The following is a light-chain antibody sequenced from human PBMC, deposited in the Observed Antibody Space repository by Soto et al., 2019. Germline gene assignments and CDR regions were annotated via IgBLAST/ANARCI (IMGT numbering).Light chain of an antibody. J-gene: IGKJ5*01. Sequence: EIVLTQSPATLSLSPGERATLSCRASQSVSSYLAWYQQKPGQAPRLRIHDASNRATGIPARFSGSGSGTDFTPTISSLEPEDFAVYYCQQRSNWPITFGQGTRLEIK. CDR1: QSVSSY. V-gene: IGKV3-11*01. CDR3: QQRSNWPIT. CDR2: DAS.